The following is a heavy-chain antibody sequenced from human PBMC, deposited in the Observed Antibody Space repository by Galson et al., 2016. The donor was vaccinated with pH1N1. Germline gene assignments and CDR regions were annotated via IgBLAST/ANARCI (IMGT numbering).Heavy chain of an antibody. J-gene: IGHJ5*02. CDR3: AKAKLASSDGYGGWFEP. V-gene: IGHV3-23*01. CDR1: GFIFVSYA. CDR2: ISGSGVGS. D-gene: IGHD6-19*01. Sequence: SLRLSCAASGFIFVSYAMTWVRQAPGKGLEWVSSISGSGVGSYYADSVKGRFTISRDNSKNTLYLQMNSLRAEDTAVYYCAKAKLASSDGYGGWFEPWGQGTLVTVSS.